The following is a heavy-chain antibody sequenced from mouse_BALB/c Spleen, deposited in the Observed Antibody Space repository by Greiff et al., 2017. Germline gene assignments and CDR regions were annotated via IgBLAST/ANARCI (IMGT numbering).Heavy chain of an antibody. CDR1: GFTFSSYG. D-gene: IGHD2-3*01. V-gene: IGHV5-6-3*01. CDR2: INSNGGST. CDR3: ARDRWLLPYWYFDV. J-gene: IGHJ1*01. Sequence: EVKLVESGGGLVQPGGSLKLSCAASGFTFSSYGMSWVRQTPDKRLELVATINSNGGSTYYPDSVKGRFTISRDNAKNTLYLQMSSLKSEDTAMYYCARDRWLLPYWYFDVWGAGTTVTVSS.